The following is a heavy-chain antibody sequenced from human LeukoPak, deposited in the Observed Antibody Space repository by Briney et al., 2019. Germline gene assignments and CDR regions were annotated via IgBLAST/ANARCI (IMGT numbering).Heavy chain of an antibody. J-gene: IGHJ4*02. D-gene: IGHD3-3*01. CDR2: MNPNSGNT. CDR1: GYTFTSYE. V-gene: IGHV1-8*01. Sequence: WASVKVSCKASGYTFTSYEINWVRQATGQGLEWMGWMNPNSGNTGYAQKFQGRVTMTRDTSTSTVYMELSSLRSEDTAVYYCASQSGVTIFGVVIPGPPDYWGQGTLVTVSS. CDR3: ASQSGVTIFGVVIPGPPDY.